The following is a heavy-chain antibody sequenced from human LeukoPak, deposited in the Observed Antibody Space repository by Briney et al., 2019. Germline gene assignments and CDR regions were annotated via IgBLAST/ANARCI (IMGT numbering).Heavy chain of an antibody. Sequence: PGGSLRLSCAASGFTFNNYNMNWVRQAPGKALEWVSSITSSGTYIFYADSVKGRFTISRDNAKDSLYLQMNSLGPEDTAVYYCAREGWDIAAAGTGMWTSPDAFDIWGQGTMVTVSS. D-gene: IGHD6-13*01. CDR2: ITSSGTYI. CDR1: GFTFNNYN. J-gene: IGHJ3*02. V-gene: IGHV3-21*01. CDR3: AREGWDIAAAGTGMWTSPDAFDI.